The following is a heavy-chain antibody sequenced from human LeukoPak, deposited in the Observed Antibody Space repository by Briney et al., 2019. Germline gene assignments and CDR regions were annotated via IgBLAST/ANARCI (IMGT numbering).Heavy chain of an antibody. J-gene: IGHJ5*02. D-gene: IGHD6-19*01. V-gene: IGHV3-48*03. CDR3: TRGAGSGWYFFYTS. CDR1: GFTFSSYE. CDR2: ISSSGSTI. Sequence: GGSLRLSCAASGFTFSSYEMNWVRQAPGKGLEWVSYISSSGSTIYYADSVKGRFTISRDNAKNSLYLQMNSLRAEDTAFYYCTRGAGSGWYFFYTSWGQGTLVTVSS.